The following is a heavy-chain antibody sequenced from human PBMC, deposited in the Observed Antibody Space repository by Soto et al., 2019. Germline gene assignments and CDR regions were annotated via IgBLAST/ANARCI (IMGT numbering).Heavy chain of an antibody. CDR3: TTDEVARYYYYYGMDV. Sequence: GGSLRLSCAASGFTFSNAWMSWVRQAPGKGLEWVGRIKSKTDGGTTDYAAPVKGRFTISRDDSKNTLYLQMNSLKTEDTAVYYCTTDEVARYYYYYGMDVWGQGTTVTVSS. J-gene: IGHJ6*02. V-gene: IGHV3-15*01. CDR1: GFTFSNAW. D-gene: IGHD2-15*01. CDR2: IKSKTDGGTT.